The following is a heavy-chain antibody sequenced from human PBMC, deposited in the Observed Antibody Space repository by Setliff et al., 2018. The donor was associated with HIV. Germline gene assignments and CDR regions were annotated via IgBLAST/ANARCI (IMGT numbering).Heavy chain of an antibody. Sequence: SETLSLTCAVYGGSFSGHYWSWIRQPPGKGPEWIGEINHSGSTNYNPSLKSRVTIAVDTSKNQFSLKLSFVTAADTAVYYCARHVGYDSSGRLDYWGQGTLVTVSS. D-gene: IGHD3-22*01. CDR1: GGSFSGHY. CDR3: ARHVGYDSSGRLDY. J-gene: IGHJ4*02. V-gene: IGHV4-34*01. CDR2: INHSGST.